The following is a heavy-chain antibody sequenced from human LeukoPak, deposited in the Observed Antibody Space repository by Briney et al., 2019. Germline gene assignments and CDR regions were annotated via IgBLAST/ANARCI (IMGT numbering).Heavy chain of an antibody. CDR3: AKDLQQWLVSPYYYYMDV. J-gene: IGHJ6*03. CDR1: GFTFTRYG. CDR2: IRYDGSNI. V-gene: IGHV3-30*02. Sequence: PGGSLRLSCAASGFTFTRYGMHWVRQAPGKGLEWVAFIRYDGSNIHYADSVKGRFTVSRDNSNLYLQMNSLGAEDMAVYYCAKDLQQWLVSPYYYYMDVWGNGTTVSVSS. D-gene: IGHD6-19*01.